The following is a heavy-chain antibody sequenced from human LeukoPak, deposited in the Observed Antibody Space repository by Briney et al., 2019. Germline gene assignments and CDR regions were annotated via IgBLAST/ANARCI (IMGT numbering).Heavy chain of an antibody. D-gene: IGHD2-2*01. CDR2: IYYSGST. CDR3: ARLCSSTSCAYKRTFDI. V-gene: IGHV4-34*01. CDR1: GGSFSGYY. J-gene: IGHJ3*02. Sequence: SETLSLTCAVYGGSFSGYYWSWIRQPPGKGLEWIGSIYYSGSTYYNPSLKSRVTISVDTSKNQFSLKLSSVTAADTAVYYCARLCSSTSCAYKRTFDIWGQGTMVTVSS.